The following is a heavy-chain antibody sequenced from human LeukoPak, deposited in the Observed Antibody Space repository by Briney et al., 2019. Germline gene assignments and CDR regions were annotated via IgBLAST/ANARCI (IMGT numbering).Heavy chain of an antibody. J-gene: IGHJ3*02. CDR3: TNYYDSSGSAFDI. V-gene: IGHV3-23*01. Sequence: HSGGSLRLSCAASGFTFSSYAMSWVRQTPGKGLEWVSAISGSGGSTYYADSVKGRFTISRDNSKNTLYLQMNSLRAEDTAVYYCTNYYDSSGSAFDIWGQGTMVTVSS. CDR2: ISGSGGST. D-gene: IGHD3-22*01. CDR1: GFTFSSYA.